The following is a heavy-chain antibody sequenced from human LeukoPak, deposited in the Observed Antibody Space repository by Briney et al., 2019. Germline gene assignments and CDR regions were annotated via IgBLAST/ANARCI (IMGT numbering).Heavy chain of an antibody. V-gene: IGHV1-8*01. CDR2: MNPNSGNT. CDR1: GYTFTSYD. J-gene: IGHJ5*02. D-gene: IGHD6-13*01. CDR3: ARAGSPYSSSWFDP. Sequence: ASVKVPCKASGYTFTSYDINWVRQATGQGLEWMGWMNPNSGNTGYAQKFQGRVTMTRNTSISTAYMELSSLRSEDTAVYYCARAGSPYSSSWFDPWGQGTLVTVSS.